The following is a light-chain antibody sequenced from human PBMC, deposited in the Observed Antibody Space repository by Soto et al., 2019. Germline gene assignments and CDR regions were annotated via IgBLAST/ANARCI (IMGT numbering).Light chain of an antibody. J-gene: IGKJ1*01. V-gene: IGKV1-5*03. Sequence: DIQMTQSPSTLSASVGDRVTITCRASQSISSWLAWYQQKPGKAPKLLIYKASSLESGVPSRFSGSGSGTEFTLTISSLQPDDFATYSCQQYNSYPVTFGQGTKVEIK. CDR3: QQYNSYPVT. CDR1: QSISSW. CDR2: KAS.